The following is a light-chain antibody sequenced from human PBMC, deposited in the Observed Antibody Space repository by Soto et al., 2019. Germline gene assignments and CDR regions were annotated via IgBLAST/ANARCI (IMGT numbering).Light chain of an antibody. CDR3: QQGNSYPLT. CDR2: SAS. Sequence: DIPLTQSPSFLSASVGDRVTITCRATQDISTYLAWYQQKPGKAPNLLIHSASTLRGGVSSRFGGSGSGTEFTLTISSLQPEDLATYYCQQGNSYPLTFGGGTKLEIK. CDR1: QDISTY. J-gene: IGKJ4*01. V-gene: IGKV1-9*01.